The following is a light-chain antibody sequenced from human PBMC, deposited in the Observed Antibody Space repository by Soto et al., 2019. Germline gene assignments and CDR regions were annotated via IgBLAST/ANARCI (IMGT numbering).Light chain of an antibody. CDR1: QSISRN. CDR2: AAR. V-gene: IGKV1-39*01. J-gene: IGKJ2*01. Sequence: DIQLTQSPSSLSPSVGDRITLSCRASQSISRNLIWYQQMPGKAPSLLIYAARDLQSGVPGRFSRSGSGTEFNLTISSLQPEDLAPYYCQQSHSTPYTFGQGTKLEI. CDR3: QQSHSTPYT.